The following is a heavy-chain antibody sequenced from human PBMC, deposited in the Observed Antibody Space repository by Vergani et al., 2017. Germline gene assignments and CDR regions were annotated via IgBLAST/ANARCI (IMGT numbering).Heavy chain of an antibody. CDR3: ARNGYCSGGSCYPLRSESYYYYMDV. Sequence: QVQLVQSGAEVKKPGSSVKVSCKASGGTFSSYTISWVRQAPGQGLEWMGRIIPILGIANYAQKFQGRVTITADKSTSTAYMELSSLRSEDTAVYYCARNGYCSGGSCYPLRSESYYYYMDVWAKGPRSPSP. D-gene: IGHD2-15*01. CDR2: IIPILGIA. V-gene: IGHV1-69*02. CDR1: GGTFSSYT. J-gene: IGHJ6*03.